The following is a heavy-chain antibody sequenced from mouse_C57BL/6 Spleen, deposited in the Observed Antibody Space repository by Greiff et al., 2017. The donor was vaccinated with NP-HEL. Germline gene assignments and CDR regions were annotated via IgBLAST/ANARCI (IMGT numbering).Heavy chain of an antibody. V-gene: IGHV1-52*01. Sequence: VQLQQPGAELVRPGSSVKLSCKASGYTFTSYWMHWVKQRPIQGLEWIGNIDPSDSETHYNQKFKDKATLTVDKSSSTAYMQLSSLTSEDSAVYYCARSYGSSPYAMDYWGQGTSVTVSS. CDR3: ARSYGSSPYAMDY. D-gene: IGHD1-1*01. CDR2: IDPSDSET. J-gene: IGHJ4*01. CDR1: GYTFTSYW.